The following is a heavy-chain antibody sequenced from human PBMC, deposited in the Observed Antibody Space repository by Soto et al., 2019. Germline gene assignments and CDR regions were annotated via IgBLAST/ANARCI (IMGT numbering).Heavy chain of an antibody. CDR1: GFTFDDYA. J-gene: IGHJ4*02. CDR3: AKDIIPNLIGYSSYDY. CDR2: ISWNSGSI. D-gene: IGHD5-12*01. V-gene: IGHV3-9*01. Sequence: PGGSLRLSCAASGFTFDDYAMHWVRQAPGKGLEWVSGISWNSGSIGYTDSVKGRFTISRDNAKNSLYLQMNSLRAEDTALYYCAKDIIPNLIGYSSYDYWGQGTLVTVSS.